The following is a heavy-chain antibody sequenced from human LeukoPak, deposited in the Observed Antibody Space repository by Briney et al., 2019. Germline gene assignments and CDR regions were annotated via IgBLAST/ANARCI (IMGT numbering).Heavy chain of an antibody. V-gene: IGHV3-23*01. Sequence: PGGSLRLSCAASGFTFSSYAMGWVRQAPGKGLEWVSSISATGVSTYFAASVRGRFTISRDNSKNTLYLQMNSLRAEDTAVYYCAKGIGGSTSYYYYYYYMDVWGKGTTVTVSS. CDR3: AKGIGGSTSYYYYYYYMDV. J-gene: IGHJ6*03. CDR2: ISATGVST. CDR1: GFTFSSYA. D-gene: IGHD2-2*01.